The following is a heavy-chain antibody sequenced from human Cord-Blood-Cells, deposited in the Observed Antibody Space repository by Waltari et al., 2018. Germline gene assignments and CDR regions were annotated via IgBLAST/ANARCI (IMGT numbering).Heavy chain of an antibody. V-gene: IGHV3-7*01. CDR2: INQDGSEK. CDR1: GFTFGSYW. J-gene: IGHJ4*02. D-gene: IGHD5-18*01. CDR3: ARAPRGYSYGIDY. Sequence: EVQLVESGGGLVQPGGSLRLSCAASGFTFGSYWMSWVRQAPGKGLEWVANINQDGSEKYYVDSVKGRFTISRDNAKNSLYLQMNSLRAEDTAVYYCARAPRGYSYGIDYWGQGTLVTVSS.